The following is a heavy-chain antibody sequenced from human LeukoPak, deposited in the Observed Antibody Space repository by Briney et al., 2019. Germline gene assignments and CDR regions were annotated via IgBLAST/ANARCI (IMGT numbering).Heavy chain of an antibody. D-gene: IGHD6-13*01. CDR1: GASFSDYY. CDR3: ARLHSSSWYPFDY. J-gene: IGHJ4*02. CDR2: INHSGST. V-gene: IGHV4-34*01. Sequence: PSETLSLTCAVYGASFSDYYWSWIRQPPGKGLEWIGEINHSGSTNYNPSIKSRVTISVDTSKNQFSLKLSSVTAADTAVYYCARLHSSSWYPFDYWGQGTLVTVSS.